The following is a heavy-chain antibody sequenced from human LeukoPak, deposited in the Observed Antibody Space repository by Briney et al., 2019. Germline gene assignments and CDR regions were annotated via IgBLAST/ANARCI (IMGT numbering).Heavy chain of an antibody. D-gene: IGHD3-3*01. CDR1: GFTFSSYW. V-gene: IGHV3-7*03. CDR2: IKQDGSEK. J-gene: IGHJ4*02. Sequence: GGSLRLSCAASGFTFSSYWMSWVRQAPGKGLEWVANIKQDGSEKYYVDSVKGRFTISRDNAKNSLYLQMNSLRAEDTAVYYCARGVGYDFSWFDYWGQGTLVTVSS. CDR3: ARGVGYDFSWFDY.